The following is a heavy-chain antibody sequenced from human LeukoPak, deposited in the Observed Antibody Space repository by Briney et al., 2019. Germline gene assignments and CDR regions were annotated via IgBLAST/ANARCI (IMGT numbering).Heavy chain of an antibody. V-gene: IGHV4-59*08. CDR3: ARNVDY. Sequence: SETLSLTCTVSGGSISSYYWSWIRQPPGKGLEWIGYIYYSGSTYYNPSLKSRVTISVDTSKNQFSLKLSSVTAADTAVYYCARNVDYWGQGTLVTVSS. CDR2: IYYSGST. CDR1: GGSISSYY. J-gene: IGHJ4*02.